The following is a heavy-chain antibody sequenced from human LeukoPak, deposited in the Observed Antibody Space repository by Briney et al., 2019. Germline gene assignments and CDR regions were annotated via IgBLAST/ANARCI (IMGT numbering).Heavy chain of an antibody. J-gene: IGHJ3*02. Sequence: GASLKISCKGSGYSFTSYWIGWVRQMPGKGLEWMGINHPGDSDTRYSPSFRGQVTISADKSISTAYQQWSSLKASDTAMYYCAVLVFGGIIGAFDIWGQGTMVTVSS. V-gene: IGHV5-51*01. CDR2: NHPGDSDT. CDR1: GYSFTSYW. CDR3: AVLVFGGIIGAFDI. D-gene: IGHD3-3*01.